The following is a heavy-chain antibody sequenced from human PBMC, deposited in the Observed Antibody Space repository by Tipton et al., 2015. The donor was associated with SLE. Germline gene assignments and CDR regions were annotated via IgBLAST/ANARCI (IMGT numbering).Heavy chain of an antibody. V-gene: IGHV4-31*03. Sequence: TLSLTCTVSGGSIRSTNYYWSWIRQHPEKGLEWIGYIYYTGSTSYNPSLESRVTISVDTSKNQFSLRLTSVTAADSAVYFCARAPDLPAAYDSWGQGTLVTVSP. CDR3: ARAPDLPAAYDS. J-gene: IGHJ5*01. D-gene: IGHD2-2*01. CDR1: GGSIRSTNYY. CDR2: IYYTGST.